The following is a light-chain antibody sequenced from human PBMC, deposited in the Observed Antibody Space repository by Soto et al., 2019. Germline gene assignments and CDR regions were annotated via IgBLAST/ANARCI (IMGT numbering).Light chain of an antibody. CDR1: KDISNY. Sequence: DIQMTQSPSSLPASVGDRVTITCQASKDISNYLNWYQQKPGKAPKLLIYDASNLETGVPSRFSGSGSGTEFTFTISSLQPEDTATYYCQQYENLPLTFGAGTKVDIK. CDR3: QQYENLPLT. J-gene: IGKJ3*01. CDR2: DAS. V-gene: IGKV1-33*01.